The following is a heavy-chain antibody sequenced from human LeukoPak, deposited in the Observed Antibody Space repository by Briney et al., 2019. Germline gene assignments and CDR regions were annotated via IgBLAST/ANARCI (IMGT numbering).Heavy chain of an antibody. CDR2: ISGSGGGT. CDR3: ARDRPQYCSSVNCYVFDC. V-gene: IGHV3-23*01. CDR1: EFSFPNYA. J-gene: IGHJ4*02. D-gene: IGHD2-2*01. Sequence: GGSRRLSCVGSEFSFPNYAMSWDRQAPGRGLEWVSSISGSGGGTYYADSVKGRFTISRDNSKNTLYLQMNSLRAEDTALYYCARDRPQYCSSVNCYVFDCWGQGTLVTVSS.